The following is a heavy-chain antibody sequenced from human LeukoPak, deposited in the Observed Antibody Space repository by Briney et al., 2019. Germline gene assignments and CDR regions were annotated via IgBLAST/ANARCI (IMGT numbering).Heavy chain of an antibody. J-gene: IGHJ6*02. CDR1: GGTFSSYA. V-gene: IGHV1-69*01. CDR3: ARDSVDTAMAMAYYYGMDV. Sequence: GSSVKVSCKASGGTFSSYAISWVRQAPGQGLEWMGGIIPIFGTANYAQKFQGRVTITADESTGTAYMELSSLRSEDTAVYYCARDSVDTAMAMAYYYGMDVWGQGTTVTVSS. CDR2: IIPIFGTA. D-gene: IGHD5-18*01.